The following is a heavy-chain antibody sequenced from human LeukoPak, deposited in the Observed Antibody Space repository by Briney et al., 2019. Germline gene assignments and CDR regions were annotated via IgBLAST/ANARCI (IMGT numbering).Heavy chain of an antibody. CDR3: GRAPPGLHLDY. Sequence: SETLTLSCTVSGGSISSYYLRWIRQPPGKGLEWIGYIYYSGSTNYNPSLKSRVTISVDTSKNQFSLKLSSVTAADTAVYYFGRAPPGLHLDYWGQGTLVTVCS. J-gene: IGHJ4*02. CDR2: IYYSGST. CDR1: GGSISSYY. D-gene: IGHD5-24*01. V-gene: IGHV4-59*01.